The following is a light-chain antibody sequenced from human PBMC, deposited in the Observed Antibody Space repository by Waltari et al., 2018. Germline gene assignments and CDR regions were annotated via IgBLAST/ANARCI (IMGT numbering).Light chain of an antibody. V-gene: IGKV3-11*01. CDR1: QRFSIF. J-gene: IGKJ2*01. CDR2: DAS. Sequence: DIVLTQSPANLTFAPWXXDTLSFRANQRFSIFLDLDQQKPGQDPRLLIYDASNSATGIPARFSGSGSGTDFTLTISSLEPEDFAVYYCQHRRNWPSYTFGQGTKLEI. CDR3: QHRRNWPSYT.